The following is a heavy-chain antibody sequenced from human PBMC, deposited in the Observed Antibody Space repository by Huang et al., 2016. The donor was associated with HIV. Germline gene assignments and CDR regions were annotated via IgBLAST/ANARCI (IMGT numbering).Heavy chain of an antibody. Sequence: QVQLVESGGGVVQPGRSLRLSCAASGFSFSNYGIHWVRQAPGKGVDGGAGRSYDGKKKYFAASVKGRFTISRDNSINTLFLQMNSLRAEDTAVYYCGKDWTGSSGWFTLHYYYYGMDVWGQGTTVTVSS. CDR1: GFSFSNYG. CDR3: GKDWTGSSGWFTLHYYYYGMDV. CDR2: RSYDGKKK. V-gene: IGHV3-30*18. D-gene: IGHD6-19*01. J-gene: IGHJ6*02.